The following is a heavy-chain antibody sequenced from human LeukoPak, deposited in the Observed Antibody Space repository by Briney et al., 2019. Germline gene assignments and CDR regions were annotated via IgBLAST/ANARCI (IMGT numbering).Heavy chain of an antibody. Sequence: GASVKVSCKASGYTFTSYYMHWVRQAPGQGLEWMAIINPSGGSTSYAQKFQGRVTMTRDTSTSTVYMELSSLRSEDTAVYYCARDESLGYYDFWSGYFAFDYWGQGTLVTVSS. CDR1: GYTFTSYY. V-gene: IGHV1-46*01. CDR3: ARDESLGYYDFWSGYFAFDY. J-gene: IGHJ4*02. D-gene: IGHD3-3*01. CDR2: INPSGGST.